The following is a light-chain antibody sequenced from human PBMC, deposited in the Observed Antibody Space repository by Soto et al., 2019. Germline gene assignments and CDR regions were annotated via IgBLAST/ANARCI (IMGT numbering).Light chain of an antibody. CDR1: QGISNY. J-gene: IGKJ3*01. V-gene: IGKV1-27*01. CDR2: AAS. CDR3: QKYNSGPFT. Sequence: DIQMTQSPSSLSASVGDRDTITCRASQGISNYLAWYQQKPGKVPKLLIYAASTLQSGVPSRFSGSGSGTDFTLTISRLQPEDVATYYCQKYNSGPFTFGPGTKVDIK.